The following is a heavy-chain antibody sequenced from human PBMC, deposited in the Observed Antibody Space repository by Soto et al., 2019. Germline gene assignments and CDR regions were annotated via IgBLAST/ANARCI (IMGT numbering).Heavy chain of an antibody. J-gene: IGHJ5*02. CDR2: IYHSGST. V-gene: IGHV4-4*02. CDR1: GGSISSSNW. CDR3: AREGTDSSSWSNWFDP. D-gene: IGHD6-13*01. Sequence: SETLSLTCAVSGGSISSSNWWRGVSQPPGKGLEWIGEIYHSGSTNYNPSLKSRVTISVDKSKNQFSLKLSSVTAADTAVYYCAREGTDSSSWSNWFDPWGQGTLVTVS.